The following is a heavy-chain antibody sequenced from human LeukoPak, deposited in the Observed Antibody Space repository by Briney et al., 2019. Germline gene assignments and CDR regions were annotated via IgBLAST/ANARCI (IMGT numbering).Heavy chain of an antibody. V-gene: IGHV4-38-2*01. CDR2: IYHSGST. D-gene: IGHD5-12*01. CDR1: GYSISSGYY. J-gene: IGHJ5*02. Sequence: PSETLSLTCAVSGYSISSGYYWGWIRQPPGKGLEWFGSIYHSGSTYYNPSLKSRVTISVDTSKNQFSLKLSSVTAADTAVYYCARRVKGGYEGWFDPWGQGTLVTVSS. CDR3: ARRVKGGYEGWFDP.